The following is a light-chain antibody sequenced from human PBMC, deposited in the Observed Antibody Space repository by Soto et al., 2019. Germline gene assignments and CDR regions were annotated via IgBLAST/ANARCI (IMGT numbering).Light chain of an antibody. CDR2: EVN. Sequence: QSALTQPASLSGSPGQSITISCTGTSSDIGAYDYVSWFQQHPGKAPKLMISEVNNRPSGVSNRFSGSKSGNTAYLTISGLQVEDEAESFCFSFTTTSTHFFGTGTKVTVL. V-gene: IGLV2-14*01. J-gene: IGLJ1*01. CDR3: FSFTTTSTHF. CDR1: SSDIGAYDY.